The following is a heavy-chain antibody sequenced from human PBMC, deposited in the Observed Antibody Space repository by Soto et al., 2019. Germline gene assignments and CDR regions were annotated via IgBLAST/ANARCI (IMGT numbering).Heavy chain of an antibody. CDR2: IKLSTDGGTT. J-gene: IGHJ6*02. CDR1: GFTFSKAW. CDR3: TTGSVEGV. Sequence: EEQLVESGGGLVKPGGSLRLSCAASGFTFSKAWMNWVRQAPGKGLEWVGRIKLSTDGGTTDYAAPVKGRITISRDDSKNPLYLQMTRLKTEDTALYYCTTGSVEGVWGRGTTVTVSS. V-gene: IGHV3-15*07. D-gene: IGHD2-15*01.